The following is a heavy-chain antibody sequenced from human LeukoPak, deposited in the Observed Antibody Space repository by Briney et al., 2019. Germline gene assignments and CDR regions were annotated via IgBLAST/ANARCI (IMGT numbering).Heavy chain of an antibody. J-gene: IGHJ4*02. V-gene: IGHV3-21*01. CDR2: ISSSSSYI. CDR1: GFTFSSYS. CDR3: ASAPLRRYY. Sequence: GGSLRLSCAASGFTFSSYSMNWVRQAPGKGLEWVSSISSSSSYIYYADSVKGRFTISRDNAKNSLYLQMDSLRAEDTAVYYCASAPLRRYYWGQGTLVTVSS. D-gene: IGHD5-12*01.